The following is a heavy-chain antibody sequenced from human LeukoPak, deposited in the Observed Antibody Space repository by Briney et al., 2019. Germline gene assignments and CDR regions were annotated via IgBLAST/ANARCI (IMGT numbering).Heavy chain of an antibody. V-gene: IGHV3-21*01. CDR2: ISSSSSYI. Sequence: PGGSLRLSCAASGFTFSSYSMNWVRQAPGKGLEWVSSISSSSSYIYYADSVKGRFTISRDNAKNSLYLQMNSLRAEDTAVYYCARAGILTGSYYYGMDVWGQGTTVTVSS. CDR3: ARAGILTGSYYYGMDV. CDR1: GFTFSSYS. D-gene: IGHD3-9*01. J-gene: IGHJ6*02.